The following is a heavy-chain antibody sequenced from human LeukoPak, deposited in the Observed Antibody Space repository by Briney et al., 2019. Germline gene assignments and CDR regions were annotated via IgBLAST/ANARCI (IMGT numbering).Heavy chain of an antibody. D-gene: IGHD3-10*01. V-gene: IGHV3-33*06. CDR2: IWYDGSNK. Sequence: PGGSLRLSXAASGFTFSSYGMHWVRQTPGKGLEWVAVIWYDGSNKYYADSVKGRFTISRDNSKNTLYLQMNSLRAEDTAVYYCAKGKVRGALSYMDVWGKGTTVTVSS. J-gene: IGHJ6*03. CDR1: GFTFSSYG. CDR3: AKGKVRGALSYMDV.